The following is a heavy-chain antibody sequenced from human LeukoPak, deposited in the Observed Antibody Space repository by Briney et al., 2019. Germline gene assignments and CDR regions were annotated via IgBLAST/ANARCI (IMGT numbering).Heavy chain of an antibody. CDR2: IYYSGST. V-gene: IGHV4-59*01. CDR1: GGSISSYY. D-gene: IGHD2-2*01. CDR3: ARGRLYCSSTSCFYYYYYYMDV. Sequence: SETLSLTCTVFGGSISSYYWSWIRQPPGKGLEWIGYIYYSGSTNYNPSLKSRVTISVDTSKNQFSLKLSSVTAADTAVYYCARGRLYCSSTSCFYYYYYYMDVWGKGTTVTVSS. J-gene: IGHJ6*03.